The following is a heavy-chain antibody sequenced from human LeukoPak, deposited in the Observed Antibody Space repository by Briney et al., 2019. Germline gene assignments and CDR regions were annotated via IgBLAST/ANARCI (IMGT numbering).Heavy chain of an antibody. CDR1: DGSISSYY. Sequence: SETLSLTCTVSDGSISSYYWSWIRQPAGKGLEWIGRIYTSGSTNYNPSLKSRVTISVDTSKNQFSLKLSSVTAADTAVYYCARDTSYYDSSGYYYDRDAFDIWGQGTMVTVSS. D-gene: IGHD3-22*01. J-gene: IGHJ3*02. V-gene: IGHV4-4*07. CDR2: IYTSGST. CDR3: ARDTSYYDSSGYYYDRDAFDI.